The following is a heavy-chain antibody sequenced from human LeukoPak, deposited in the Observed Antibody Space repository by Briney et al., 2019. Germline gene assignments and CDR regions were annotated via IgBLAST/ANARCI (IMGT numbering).Heavy chain of an antibody. J-gene: IGHJ6*02. Sequence: SETLSLTCTVSGGSISSYYWSWIRQPPGKGLEWIGYIYYSGSTNYNPSLKSRVTISVDTSKDQFSLKLSSVTAADTAVYYCARAVAAAGIRGDYYYGMDVWGQGTTVTVSS. CDR2: IYYSGST. CDR1: GGSISSYY. V-gene: IGHV4-59*01. CDR3: ARAVAAAGIRGDYYYGMDV. D-gene: IGHD6-13*01.